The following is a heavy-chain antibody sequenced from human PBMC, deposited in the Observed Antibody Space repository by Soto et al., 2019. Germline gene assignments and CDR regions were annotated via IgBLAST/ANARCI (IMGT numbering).Heavy chain of an antibody. J-gene: IGHJ5*02. D-gene: IGHD2-2*01. Sequence: QVQLVESGGGVVQPGRSLRLSCAASGFTFSAYGMHWVRQAPGEGLEWVAVIWYDGGSEYYADSVEGRFTVSRDNAKNTVYLHMDTLRGDVTAVYYCARAHGPSLGSCLDLWGQGTLVTVSA. CDR2: IWYDGGSE. CDR1: GFTFSAYG. V-gene: IGHV3-33*01. CDR3: ARAHGPSLGSCLDL.